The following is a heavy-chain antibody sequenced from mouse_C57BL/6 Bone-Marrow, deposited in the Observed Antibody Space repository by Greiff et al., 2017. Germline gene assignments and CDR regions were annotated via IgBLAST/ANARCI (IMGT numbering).Heavy chain of an antibody. J-gene: IGHJ3*01. CDR2: ISNGGGST. CDR1: GFTFSDYY. CDR3: ARLSAY. Sequence: EVHLVESGGGLVQPGGSLKLSCAASGFTFSDYYMYWVRQTPEKRLEWVAYISNGGGSTYYPDTVKGRFTISRDNAKNTLYLQMSRLKSEDTAMYYCARLSAYWGQGTLVTVSA. V-gene: IGHV5-12*01.